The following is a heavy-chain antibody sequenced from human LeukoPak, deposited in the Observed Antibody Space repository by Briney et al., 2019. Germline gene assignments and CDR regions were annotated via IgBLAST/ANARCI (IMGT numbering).Heavy chain of an antibody. CDR1: GFTFSNYV. CDR3: VKGVDTAMYDAFDI. V-gene: IGHV3-64D*09. J-gene: IGHJ3*02. Sequence: PGGSLRLSCSGSGFTFSNYVMHWVRQAPGKGLEYVSTISSNGGSTYYADSVKGRFTISRDNSKNTLHLQMSSLRAEDTAVCYCVKGVDTAMYDAFDIWGQGTMVTVSS. CDR2: ISSNGGST. D-gene: IGHD5-18*01.